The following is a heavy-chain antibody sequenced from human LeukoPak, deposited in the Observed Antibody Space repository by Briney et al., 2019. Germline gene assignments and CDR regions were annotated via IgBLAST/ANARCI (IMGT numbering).Heavy chain of an antibody. Sequence: KPSETLSLTCTVSGDSISSSDYYWDWIRQPPGKGLEWIANIYYSGTTYYNPFLKSRVTISVDTSKNQFSLSLSSVTAADTAVYFCARNRRGYSYGTLYYFDYWGQGTLVTVSS. CDR1: GDSISSSDYY. CDR2: IYYSGTT. CDR3: ARNRRGYSYGTLYYFDY. J-gene: IGHJ4*02. V-gene: IGHV4-39*01. D-gene: IGHD5-18*01.